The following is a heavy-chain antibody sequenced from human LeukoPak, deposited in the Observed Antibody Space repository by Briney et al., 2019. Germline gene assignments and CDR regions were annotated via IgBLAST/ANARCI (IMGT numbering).Heavy chain of an antibody. Sequence: GGSLRLSCAASEFTFSSHAMIWVRQAPGKGLEWVSSITSTSSHIFYADSVKGRLTISRDKSKNTVSLQMNSLRAEDTAVYYCARDAYCSSTSCYLDVWGKGTTVTVSS. V-gene: IGHV3-21*01. D-gene: IGHD2-2*01. J-gene: IGHJ6*03. CDR1: EFTFSSHA. CDR3: ARDAYCSSTSCYLDV. CDR2: ITSTSSHI.